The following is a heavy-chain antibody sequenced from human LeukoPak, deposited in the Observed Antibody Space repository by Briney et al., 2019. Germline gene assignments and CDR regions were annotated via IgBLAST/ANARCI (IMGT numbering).Heavy chain of an antibody. D-gene: IGHD6-19*01. CDR3: ARHQYSCGWAIGLFDY. CDR2: IYPGDSDT. J-gene: IGHJ4*02. V-gene: IGHV5-51*01. CDR1: GYSFTSYW. Sequence: GESLKISCKGSGYSFTSYWIGWVRQMPGKGLEWIGIIYPGDSDTRYSPSFQGQVTISADKSISTAYLQWSSLKASDTAMYYCARHQYSCGWAIGLFDYWGQGPLVTVSS.